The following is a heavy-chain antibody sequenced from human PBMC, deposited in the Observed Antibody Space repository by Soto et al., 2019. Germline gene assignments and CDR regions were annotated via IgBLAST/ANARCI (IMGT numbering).Heavy chain of an antibody. D-gene: IGHD5-12*01. CDR2: ISYDGSNK. J-gene: IGHJ4*02. Sequence: QAGGSLRLSCAASGFTFSSYGMHWVRQAPGKGLEWVAVISYDGSNKYYADSVKGRFTISRDNSKNTLYLQMNSLRAEDTAVYYCAKDKGRWLQYFDYWGQGTLVTVSS. V-gene: IGHV3-30*18. CDR1: GFTFSSYG. CDR3: AKDKGRWLQYFDY.